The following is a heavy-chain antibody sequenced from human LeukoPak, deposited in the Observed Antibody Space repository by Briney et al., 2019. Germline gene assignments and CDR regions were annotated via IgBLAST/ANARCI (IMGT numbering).Heavy chain of an antibody. V-gene: IGHV3-73*01. Sequence: SGGSLRLSCAASGFTFSSDAMSWVRQAPGKGLEWVGRIRSKANSYATAYAASVKGRFTISRDDSKNTAYLQMNSLKTEDTAVYYCAKGSLSVDYWGQGTLVTVSS. CDR2: IRSKANSYAT. J-gene: IGHJ4*02. CDR3: AKGSLSVDY. D-gene: IGHD6-25*01. CDR1: GFTFSSDA.